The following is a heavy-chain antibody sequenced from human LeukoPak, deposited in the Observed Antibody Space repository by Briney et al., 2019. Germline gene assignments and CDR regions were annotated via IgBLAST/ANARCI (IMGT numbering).Heavy chain of an antibody. J-gene: IGHJ4*02. CDR2: ISAYNGNT. V-gene: IGHV1-18*04. CDR3: ARRGLTGFFDY. D-gene: IGHD3-9*01. Sequence: GESLKISCKGSGYSFTSYWIGWVRQAPGQGLEWMGWISAYNGNTNYAQKLQGRVTMTTDTSTSTAYMELRSLRSDDTAVYYCARRGLTGFFDYWGQGTLVTVSS. CDR1: GYSFTSYW.